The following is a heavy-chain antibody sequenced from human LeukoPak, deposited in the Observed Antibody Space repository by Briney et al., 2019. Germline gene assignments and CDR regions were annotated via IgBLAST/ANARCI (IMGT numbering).Heavy chain of an antibody. CDR3: AISRGSYYDTSGYLGGDY. V-gene: IGHV1-18*01. Sequence: ASVKVSCKASGYTFTNYGIFWVRQAPGQGLEWMGWISAYSGNTNYAQKLQGRVTMTTETSTSTAYMGLESLRSDDTAVYYCAISRGSYYDTSGYLGGDYWGQGTLVTVSS. CDR1: GYTFTNYG. J-gene: IGHJ4*02. D-gene: IGHD3-22*01. CDR2: ISAYSGNT.